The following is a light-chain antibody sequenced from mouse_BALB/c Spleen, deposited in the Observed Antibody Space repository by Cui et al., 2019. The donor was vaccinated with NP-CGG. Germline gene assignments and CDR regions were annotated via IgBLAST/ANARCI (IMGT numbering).Light chain of an antibody. CDR3: VLWNSNQV. CDR1: IRAVTTSNY. J-gene: IGLJ1*01. Sequence: QAVVTQESALTTSPGVTVTLTRRSSIRAVTTSNYATWVQEKTDHLFSGIIGGTNNRARVVPTRFAGSLSGDEAALIITGAHTDDEAIFFCVLWNSNQVFGGGTKLTVL. V-gene: IGLV1*01. CDR2: GTN.